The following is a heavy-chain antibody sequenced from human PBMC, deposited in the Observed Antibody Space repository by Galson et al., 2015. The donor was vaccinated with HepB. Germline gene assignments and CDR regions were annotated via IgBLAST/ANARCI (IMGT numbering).Heavy chain of an antibody. Sequence: SLRLSCAASGFTFSNAWMSWVRQAPGKGLEWVGRIKSKTDGGTTDYAAPVKGRFTISRDDSKNTLYLQMNSLKTEDTAVYYCTTEPGYSYGQRHHYYYYYGMDVWGQGTTVTVSS. CDR3: TTEPGYSYGQRHHYYYYYGMDV. J-gene: IGHJ6*02. D-gene: IGHD5-18*01. CDR1: GFTFSNAW. CDR2: IKSKTDGGTT. V-gene: IGHV3-15*01.